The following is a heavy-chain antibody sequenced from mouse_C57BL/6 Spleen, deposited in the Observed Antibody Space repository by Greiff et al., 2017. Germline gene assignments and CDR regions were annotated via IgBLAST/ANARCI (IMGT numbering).Heavy chain of an antibody. CDR2: ISSGGDYI. Sequence: EVQVVESGEGLVKPGGSLKLSCAASGFTFSSYAMSWVRQTPEKRLEWVAYISSGGDYIYYAATVKGRFTISRDNARNTLYLQMSSLKSKDTAMYYCTRASYGSNYAMDYWGQGTSVTVSS. CDR1: GFTFSSYA. CDR3: TRASYGSNYAMDY. V-gene: IGHV5-9-1*02. J-gene: IGHJ4*01. D-gene: IGHD1-1*01.